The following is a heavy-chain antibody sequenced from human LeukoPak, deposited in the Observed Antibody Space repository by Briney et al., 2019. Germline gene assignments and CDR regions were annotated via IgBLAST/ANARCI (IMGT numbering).Heavy chain of an antibody. CDR1: GFTFSSYS. D-gene: IGHD3-3*01. Sequence: GGSLRLSCAASGFTFSSYSMNWFRQPPGKGLEWVSSISSSSSYIYYADSVKGRFTISRDNAKNSLYLQMNSLRAEDTAVYYCARSPIFGEHPEYFQHWGQGTLVTVSS. V-gene: IGHV3-21*01. J-gene: IGHJ1*01. CDR2: ISSSSSYI. CDR3: ARSPIFGEHPEYFQH.